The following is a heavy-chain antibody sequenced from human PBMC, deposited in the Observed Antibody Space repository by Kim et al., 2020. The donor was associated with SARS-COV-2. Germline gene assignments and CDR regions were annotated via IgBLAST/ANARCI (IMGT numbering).Heavy chain of an antibody. CDR3: AKPMGGLGTDFPLFER. V-gene: IGHV3-23*01. J-gene: IGHJ4*02. CDR2: ISGAGGNT. Sequence: GGSLRLSCAASGFTFSISSMTWVRQSPGKGLEYVSGISGAGGNTYYADSVKGRFTISRDNSKNTVYLQMSSLRADDTAVYYCAKPMGGLGTDFPLFERWGKGTLRTVSS. CDR1: GFTFSISS. D-gene: IGHD3-3*01.